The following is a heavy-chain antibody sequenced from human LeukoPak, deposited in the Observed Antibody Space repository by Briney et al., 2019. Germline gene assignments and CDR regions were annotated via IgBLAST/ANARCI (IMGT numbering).Heavy chain of an antibody. CDR3: AKDDFYGLGELSLSY. Sequence: PGGSLRLSCAASGFTFDDYAMHWVRQAPGKGLEWVSGISWNSGSIGYADSVKGRFTISRDNAKNSLYLQMNSLRAEDTALYYCAKDDFYGLGELSLSYWGQGTLVTVSS. V-gene: IGHV3-9*01. D-gene: IGHD3-16*02. CDR1: GFTFDDYA. CDR2: ISWNSGSI. J-gene: IGHJ4*02.